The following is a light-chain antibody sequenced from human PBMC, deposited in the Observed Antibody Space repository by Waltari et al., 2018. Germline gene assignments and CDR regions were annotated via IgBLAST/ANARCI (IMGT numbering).Light chain of an antibody. Sequence: SFELTQDPAVSVALGPTVRITCQGDGLRRHFPSGYKQKPGQAPILLISDKNKRSSGIPDRFSGSNSGEAASLTITGTQAEDEAVYYCSSRGSSNNHAVVFVGGTNLTVL. CDR2: DKN. CDR3: SSRGSSNNHAVV. J-gene: IGLJ2*01. CDR1: GLRRHF. V-gene: IGLV3-19*01.